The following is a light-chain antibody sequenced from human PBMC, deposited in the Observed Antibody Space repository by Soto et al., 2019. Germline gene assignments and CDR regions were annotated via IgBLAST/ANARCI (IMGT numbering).Light chain of an antibody. CDR3: TSKTSSTYVV. Sequence: QSALTQPASVSGSPGQSITISCTGTSSDVGGYNYVSWYQQHPGKAPKLMIYEVNNRPSGVSNRFSGSKSGNTASLTISGLQAEDEADYYCTSKTSSTYVVFGGGTKLTVL. V-gene: IGLV2-14*01. CDR1: SSDVGGYNY. J-gene: IGLJ2*01. CDR2: EVN.